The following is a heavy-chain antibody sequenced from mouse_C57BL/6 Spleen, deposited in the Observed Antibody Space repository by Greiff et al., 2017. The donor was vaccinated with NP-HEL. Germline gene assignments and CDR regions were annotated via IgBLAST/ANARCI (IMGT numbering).Heavy chain of an antibody. D-gene: IGHD1-1*01. Sequence: VQLQQSGAELVRPGSSVKLSCKASGYTFTSYWMDWVKQRPGQGLEWIGNIYPSDSETHYNQKFKDKATLTVDKSSSTAYMQLSSLTSEDSAVYYCARGSRAGSRVPHAMDYWGQGTSVTVSS. CDR1: GYTFTSYW. J-gene: IGHJ4*01. CDR3: ARGSRAGSRVPHAMDY. V-gene: IGHV1-61*01. CDR2: IYPSDSET.